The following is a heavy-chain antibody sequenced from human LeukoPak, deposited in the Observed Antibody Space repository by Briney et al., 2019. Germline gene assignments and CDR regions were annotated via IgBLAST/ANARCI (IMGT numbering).Heavy chain of an antibody. CDR2: ISSSSSYI. J-gene: IGHJ3*02. CDR3: ARDHYSINIVVVPAAVPADI. V-gene: IGHV3-21*01. CDR1: GFTFSSYS. Sequence: GGSLRLSCAASGFTFSSYSMNWVRQAPGKGLEWVSSISSSSSYIYYADSVKGRFTISRDNAKNSLYLQMNSLRAEDMAVYYCARDHYSINIVVVPAAVPADIWGQGTMVTVSS. D-gene: IGHD2-2*01.